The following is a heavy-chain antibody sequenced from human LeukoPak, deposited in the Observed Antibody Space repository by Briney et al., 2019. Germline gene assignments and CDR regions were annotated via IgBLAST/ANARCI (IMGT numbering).Heavy chain of an antibody. J-gene: IGHJ3*02. V-gene: IGHV4-38-2*02. CDR1: GYFISSGYY. CDR2: ICQCGRT. CDR3: ARDSFRRSSTGAFDI. D-gene: IGHD2-2*01. Sequence: SETLSLMCTVSGYFISSGYYWGWIRQRPGKGLELIGCICQCGRTFYRLCVRSLDTISVDTSKNQFSLKLSSVTAADTAVYYCARDSFRRSSTGAFDIWGQGTMVTVSS.